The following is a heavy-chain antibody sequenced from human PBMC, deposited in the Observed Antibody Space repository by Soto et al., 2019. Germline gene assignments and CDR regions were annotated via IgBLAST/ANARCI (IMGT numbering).Heavy chain of an antibody. J-gene: IGHJ4*02. CDR2: ISGSGGST. CDR3: AKMISGYDSV. Sequence: GGSPRLSCAASGFTFCSYAMSGVRQAPGKGLEWVSAISGSGGSTDYTDSVKGRFTISRDTSKNTLYLQMNSLRAEDTAVCYCAKMISGYDSVWGQGTLVTVSS. V-gene: IGHV3-23*01. D-gene: IGHD3-22*01. CDR1: GFTFCSYA.